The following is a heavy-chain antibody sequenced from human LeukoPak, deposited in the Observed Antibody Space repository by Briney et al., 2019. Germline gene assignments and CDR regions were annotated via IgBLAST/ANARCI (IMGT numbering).Heavy chain of an antibody. D-gene: IGHD6-19*01. J-gene: IGHJ4*01. CDR3: ARDDIAVAGQDY. V-gene: IGHV3-66*01. Sequence: GGSLRLSCAASGFTFSSNYMSWVRQAPGRGLEGGSVIYSGGATYYAGSVKGRFTISRDNSRNTLFLQMNSLRVEDTAVYYCARDDIAVAGQDYWGHGTLVTVSS. CDR1: GFTFSSNY. CDR2: IYSGGAT.